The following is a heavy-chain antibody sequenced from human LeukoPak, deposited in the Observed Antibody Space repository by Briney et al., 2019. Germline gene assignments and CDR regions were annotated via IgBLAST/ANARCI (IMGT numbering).Heavy chain of an antibody. J-gene: IGHJ5*02. CDR2: ISSSSSYI. CDR3: ARGPYYDFWSGYYLNWFDP. CDR1: GFTVSSNY. V-gene: IGHV3-21*01. Sequence: PGGSLRLSCAASGFTVSSNYVSWVRQAPGKGLEWVSSISSSSSYIYYADSVKGRFTISRDNAKNSLYLQMNSLRAEDTAVYYCARGPYYDFWSGYYLNWFDPWGQGTLVTVSS. D-gene: IGHD3-3*01.